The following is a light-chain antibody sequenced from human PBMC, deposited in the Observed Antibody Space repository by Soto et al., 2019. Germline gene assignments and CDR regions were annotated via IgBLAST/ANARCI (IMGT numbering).Light chain of an antibody. CDR2: EVS. V-gene: IGKV2D-29*01. J-gene: IGKJ4*01. Sequence: MVMTHSPASLAVSLGERATITCKSSQNILYSSNNKNYLAWYQQKPGQPPQLLIYEVSNRFSGVPDRFSGSGSGTDFTLKISRVEAEDVGVYYCMQSIQLPLTFGGGTKVDIK. CDR1: QNILYSSNNKNY. CDR3: MQSIQLPLT.